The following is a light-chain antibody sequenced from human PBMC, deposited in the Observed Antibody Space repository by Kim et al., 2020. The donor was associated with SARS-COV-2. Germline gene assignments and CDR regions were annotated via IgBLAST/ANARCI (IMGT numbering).Light chain of an antibody. J-gene: IGLJ7*01. CDR1: SSNIGADYD. CDR2: GNN. V-gene: IGLV1-40*01. Sequence: QSVLTQPPSVSGAPGQRVTISCTGSSSNIGADYDVHWYQRLPGTAPKLLIYGNNNRASGVPDRFSGSKSGTSASLAITGLQAEDEADYSCQSYDTSLSHAVFGGGTQLTVL. CDR3: QSYDTSLSHAV.